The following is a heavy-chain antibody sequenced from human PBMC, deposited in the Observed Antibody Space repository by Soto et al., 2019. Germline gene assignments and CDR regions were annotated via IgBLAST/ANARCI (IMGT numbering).Heavy chain of an antibody. V-gene: IGHV1-3*01. CDR2: INAGNGNT. CDR1: GYTFTSYA. J-gene: IGHJ6*03. CDR3: ARDSTTVTHYYYYYYMDD. D-gene: IGHD4-17*01. Sequence: QVQLVQSGAEVKKPGASVKVSCKASGYTFTSYAMHWVRQAPGQRLEWMGWINAGNGNTKYSQKCQGRVTITRDTSASTAYMELSSLRSEDTAVYYCARDSTTVTHYYYYYYMDDWGKGTTVTVSS.